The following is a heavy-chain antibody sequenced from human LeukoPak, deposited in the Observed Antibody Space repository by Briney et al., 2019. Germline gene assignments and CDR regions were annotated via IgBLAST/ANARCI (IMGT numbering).Heavy chain of an antibody. CDR3: ARLGWELEDWFDP. CDR1: GGSISSYY. CDR2: IYYSGST. Sequence: SETLSLTCTVSGGSISSYYWSWIRQPPGKGLEWIGHIYYSGSTNYNPSLKSRVTISVDTSKNQFSLKLSSVTAADTAVYYCARLGWELEDWFDPWGQGTLVTVSS. J-gene: IGHJ5*02. V-gene: IGHV4-59*08. D-gene: IGHD1-26*01.